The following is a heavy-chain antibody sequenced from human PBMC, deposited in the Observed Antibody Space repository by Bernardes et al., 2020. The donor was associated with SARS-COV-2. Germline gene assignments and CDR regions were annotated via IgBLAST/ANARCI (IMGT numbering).Heavy chain of an antibody. J-gene: IGHJ5*02. D-gene: IGHD3-3*01. CDR2: ISGSGGST. CDR3: AKIRTRITIFGVVIRWFDP. V-gene: IGHV3-23*01. CDR1: GFTFSSYA. Sequence: GGSLRLSCAASGFTFSSYAMSWVRQAPGKGLEWASAISGSGGSTYYAESVKGRFTISRDNSKNTLYLQMNSLRAEETAVHYCAKIRTRITIFGVVIRWFDPWGQGTLVTVSS.